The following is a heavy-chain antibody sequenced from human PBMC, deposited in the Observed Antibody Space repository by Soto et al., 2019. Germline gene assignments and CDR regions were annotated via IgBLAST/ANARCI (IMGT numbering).Heavy chain of an antibody. CDR1: GFTFTTSA. V-gene: IGHV1-58*01. J-gene: IGHJ6*02. Sequence: SVKVSCKASGFTFTTSAVQWVRQARGQRLEWIGWIVVGSGNTIYAQRFQERVAITRDMSTSTAYMELGSLRSEDTAVYYCAAVGIASVGYYNGMDVWGQGTTVTVSS. D-gene: IGHD6-13*01. CDR3: AAVGIASVGYYNGMDV. CDR2: IVVGSGNT.